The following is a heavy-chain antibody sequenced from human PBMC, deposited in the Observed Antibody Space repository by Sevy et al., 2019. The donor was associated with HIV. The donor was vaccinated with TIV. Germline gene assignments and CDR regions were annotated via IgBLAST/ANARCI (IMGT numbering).Heavy chain of an antibody. D-gene: IGHD2-8*01. CDR3: AREGCTKPHDY. CDR2: FSFGCGRI. CDR1: GFTFSKYS. Sequence: GGSLRLSCEASGFTFSKYSMSWVRQAPGKGLEWVSTFSFGCGRINYADSVKGRFTTSRDDSKNRLYLQMNSLRAEDTAVYYCAREGCTKPHDYWGQGTLVTVSS. J-gene: IGHJ4*02. V-gene: IGHV3-23*01.